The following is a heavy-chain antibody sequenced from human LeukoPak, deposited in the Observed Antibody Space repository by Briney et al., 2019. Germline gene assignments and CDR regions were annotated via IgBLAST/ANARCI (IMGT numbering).Heavy chain of an antibody. CDR2: INHSGST. V-gene: IGHV4-34*01. CDR3: ARERAAYCGGDCYSFDY. D-gene: IGHD2-21*02. CDR1: GASFSGYY. J-gene: IGHJ4*02. Sequence: SETLSLTCAVYGASFSGYYWSWIRQPPGNGLEWIGEINHSGSTNYNPSLKSRVTISVDTSKNQFSLKLSSVTAADTAVYYCARERAAYCGGDCYSFDYWGQGTLVTVSS.